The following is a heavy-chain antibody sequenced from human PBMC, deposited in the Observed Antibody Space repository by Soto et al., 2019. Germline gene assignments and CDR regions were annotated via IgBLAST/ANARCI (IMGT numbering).Heavy chain of an antibody. J-gene: IGHJ3*02. Sequence: QITLKESGPTLVKPTQTLTLTCTFSGFSLSTSGVGVGWIRQPPGKALEWLTLIYWDDDKRYSPSLKSRLTITKDTSKSQVVLTMTNMDPVDTATYYCAHRLVGGDRYCTGGSCPADAFDIWGQGTMVTVSS. CDR2: IYWDDDK. CDR3: AHRLVGGDRYCTGGSCPADAFDI. CDR1: GFSLSTSGVG. V-gene: IGHV2-5*02. D-gene: IGHD2-15*01.